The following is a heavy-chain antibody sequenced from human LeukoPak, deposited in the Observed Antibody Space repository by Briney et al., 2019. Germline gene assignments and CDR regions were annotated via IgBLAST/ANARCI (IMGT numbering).Heavy chain of an antibody. CDR3: AKDLGY. CDR1: GFTFSSYG. Sequence: PGGPLRLSCAASGFTFSSYGMHWVRQAPGKGLEWVAFIRYDGSNKYYADSVKGRFTISRDNSKNTLYLQMNSLRAEDTAVYYCAKDLGYWGQGTLVTVSS. CDR2: IRYDGSNK. D-gene: IGHD7-27*01. V-gene: IGHV3-30*02. J-gene: IGHJ4*02.